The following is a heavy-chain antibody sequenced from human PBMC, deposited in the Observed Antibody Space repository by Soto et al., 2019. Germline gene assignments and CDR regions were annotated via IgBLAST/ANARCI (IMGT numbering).Heavy chain of an antibody. CDR3: ARGGSIGFDP. V-gene: IGHV4-59*01. Sequence: SETLSLTCTVSGGSISSYYWSWFRQPPGKGLEWIGYIYYSGSTNYNPSLKSRVTISVDTSKNQFSLKLSSVTAADTAVYYCARGGSIGFDPWGQGTLVTVSS. CDR1: GGSISSYY. J-gene: IGHJ5*02. CDR2: IYYSGST. D-gene: IGHD3-16*01.